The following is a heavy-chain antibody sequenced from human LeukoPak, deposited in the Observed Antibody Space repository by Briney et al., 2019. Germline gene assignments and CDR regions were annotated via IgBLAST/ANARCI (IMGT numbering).Heavy chain of an antibody. CDR2: ISGSGGST. J-gene: IGHJ4*02. V-gene: IGHV3-23*01. D-gene: IGHD3-22*01. CDR3: AKAPRGHYYDSSGYYFDY. CDR1: GFTFSSYA. Sequence: GGSLRLSCAASGFTFSSYAMSWVRQDPGKGLEWVSAISGSGGSTYYADSVKGRFTISRDNSKNTLYLQMNSLRAEDTAVYYCAKAPRGHYYDSSGYYFDYWGQGTLVTVSS.